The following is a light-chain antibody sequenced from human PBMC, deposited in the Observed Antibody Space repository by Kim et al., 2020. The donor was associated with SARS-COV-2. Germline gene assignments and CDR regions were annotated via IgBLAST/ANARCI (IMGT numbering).Light chain of an antibody. J-gene: IGLJ3*02. V-gene: IGLV1-40*01. CDR1: TSNIGAGFD. CDR3: QSYDNNFSGSWV. CDR2: DTN. Sequence: QSVLTQPPSVSGAPGQRVTISCIGSTSNIGAGFDVHWYQQLPGTAPKLLIYDTNNRRSWVPDRFSGSKSGTSASLAITGLQAEDEADYYCQSYDNNFSGSWVFGGGTQLTVL.